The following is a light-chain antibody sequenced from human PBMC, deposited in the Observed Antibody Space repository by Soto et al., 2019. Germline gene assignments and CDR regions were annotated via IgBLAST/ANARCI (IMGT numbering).Light chain of an antibody. J-gene: IGLJ1*01. Sequence: QSALTQPASVSGYPGQSITISCTGRSSDVGGYNYVSWYQQHPGKAPKFMIYEVSRRPSGVSNRFSGSKSGNTASLTVSGLQAGDEADYYCSSYTTSNTYVFGTGTKVTVL. CDR2: EVS. V-gene: IGLV2-14*01. CDR1: SSDVGGYNY. CDR3: SSYTTSNTYV.